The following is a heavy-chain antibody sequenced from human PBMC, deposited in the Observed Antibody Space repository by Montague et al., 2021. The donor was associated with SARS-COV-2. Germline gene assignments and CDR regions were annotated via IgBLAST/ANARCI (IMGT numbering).Heavy chain of an antibody. CDR1: GGSIRSYY. V-gene: IGHV4-59*01. J-gene: IGHJ4*02. CDR2: IYYTGET. CDR3: ARFWSGYVDK. Sequence: SETLSLTCSFSGGSIRSYYWSWIRLPPGKPLEWLGYIYYTGETTXNPSLKSRVTISVDTSRGQFSLRLTSVTAAVTAVYFCARFWSGYVDKWSQGTLVTVSS. D-gene: IGHD3-3*01.